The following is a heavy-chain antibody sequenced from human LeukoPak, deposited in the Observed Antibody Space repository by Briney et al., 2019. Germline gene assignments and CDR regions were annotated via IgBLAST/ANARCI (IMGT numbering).Heavy chain of an antibody. V-gene: IGHV1-24*01. J-gene: IGHJ4*02. Sequence: ASVKVSCKVSGYTLTQLSVNWVRQAPGKGLEWMGGFDVEDGEIIYAQKFQGRVTITTDESTSTAYMELSSLRSEDTAVYYCARDRAYDSSGYYYGFDYWGQGTLVTVSS. CDR1: GYTLTQLS. CDR3: ARDRAYDSSGYYYGFDY. D-gene: IGHD3-22*01. CDR2: FDVEDGEI.